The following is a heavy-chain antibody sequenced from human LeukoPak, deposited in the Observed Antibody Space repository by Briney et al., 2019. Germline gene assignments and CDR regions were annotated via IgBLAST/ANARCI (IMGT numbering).Heavy chain of an antibody. CDR2: IRSSSSTI. V-gene: IGHV3-48*01. CDR1: GFTFSNYS. Sequence: GGSLRLSCEASGFTFSNYSMNWVRQAPGKGLEWVSYIRSSSSTIYYADSVKGRFTISRDNAKNSLYLQMNSLRAEDTAVYYCARAKRNGFDIWGQGTMVTVSP. CDR3: ARAKRNGFDI. J-gene: IGHJ3*02.